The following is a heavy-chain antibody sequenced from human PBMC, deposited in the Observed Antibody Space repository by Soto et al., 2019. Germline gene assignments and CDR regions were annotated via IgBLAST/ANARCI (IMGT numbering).Heavy chain of an antibody. Sequence: SETLSLTCTVSGGSISSYYWSWIRQPPGKGLEWIGYIYYSWSTNYNPSLKSRVTISVDTSKNQFSLKLSSVTAADTAVYYFAGTRGYCSGGSCPMVVDYWGQGTLVTVSS. D-gene: IGHD2-15*01. V-gene: IGHV4-59*01. CDR3: AGTRGYCSGGSCPMVVDY. CDR2: IYYSWST. J-gene: IGHJ4*02. CDR1: GGSISSYY.